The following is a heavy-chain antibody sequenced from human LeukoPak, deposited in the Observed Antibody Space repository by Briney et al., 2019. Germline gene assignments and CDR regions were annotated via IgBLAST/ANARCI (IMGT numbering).Heavy chain of an antibody. J-gene: IGHJ6*03. Sequence: PSETLSLTCTVSGGSISSYYWSWIRQPAGKGLEWIGRIYTSGSTNYNPSLKSRVTMSVDTSKNQFSLKLSSVTAADTAVYYCARESYTAMANYYYYYYYMDVWGKGTTVTISS. D-gene: IGHD5-18*01. CDR1: GGSISSYY. CDR2: IYTSGST. CDR3: ARESYTAMANYYYYYYYMDV. V-gene: IGHV4-4*07.